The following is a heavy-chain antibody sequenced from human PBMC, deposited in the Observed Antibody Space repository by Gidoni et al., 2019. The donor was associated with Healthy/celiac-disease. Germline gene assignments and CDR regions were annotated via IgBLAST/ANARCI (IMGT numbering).Heavy chain of an antibody. Sequence: EVQLVESGGGLVKPGGPRSPSCAAPASTFSSYSMNGVRQAPGKGLEWVSSISSSSSYIYYADSVKGRFTISRDNAKNSLYLQMNSLRAEDTAVYYCARGDRYSGSYFGYWGQGTLVTVSS. D-gene: IGHD1-26*01. CDR2: ISSSSSYI. CDR3: ARGDRYSGSYFGY. V-gene: IGHV3-21*01. CDR1: ASTFSSYS. J-gene: IGHJ4*02.